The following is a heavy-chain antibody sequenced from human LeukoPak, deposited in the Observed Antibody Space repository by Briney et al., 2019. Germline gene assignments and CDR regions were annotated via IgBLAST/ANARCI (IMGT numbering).Heavy chain of an antibody. Sequence: SVKVSCKASGGTFSSYTISWVRQAPGQGLEWMGRIIPILGIASYAQKFQGRVTITADKSTSTAYMELSSLRSEDTAVYYCARESGDFWSGYYYYGMDVWGQGTTVTVSS. D-gene: IGHD3-3*01. CDR1: GGTFSSYT. J-gene: IGHJ6*02. CDR3: ARESGDFWSGYYYYGMDV. V-gene: IGHV1-69*04. CDR2: IIPILGIA.